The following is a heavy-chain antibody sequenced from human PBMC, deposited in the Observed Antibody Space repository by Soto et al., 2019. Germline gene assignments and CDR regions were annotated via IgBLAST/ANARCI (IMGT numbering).Heavy chain of an antibody. CDR1: GGTFSSYT. CDR2: IIPILGIT. D-gene: IGHD3-3*01. Sequence: SVKVSCKASGGTFSSYTISWVRQAPGQGLEWKGKIIPILGITNYAQKYKSKITITADKSTSTAYMELSSLRSEDTAVYYCASGALGRYDFWSGYNNWFDPWGQGTLVTVSS. CDR3: ASGALGRYDFWSGYNNWFDP. J-gene: IGHJ5*02. V-gene: IGHV1-69*02.